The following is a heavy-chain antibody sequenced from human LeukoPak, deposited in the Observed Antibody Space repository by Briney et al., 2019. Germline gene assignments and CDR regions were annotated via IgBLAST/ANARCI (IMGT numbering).Heavy chain of an antibody. Sequence: GGSLRLSCAASGFTFDDYAMHWVRQAPGKGLEWVSGISWNSGSIGYADSVKGRFTISRDNAKNSLYLQMNSLRAEDTALYYCAKDSSGSGWYYFDYWGQGALVTVSS. V-gene: IGHV3-9*01. CDR2: ISWNSGSI. CDR1: GFTFDDYA. J-gene: IGHJ4*02. CDR3: AKDSSGSGWYYFDY. D-gene: IGHD6-19*01.